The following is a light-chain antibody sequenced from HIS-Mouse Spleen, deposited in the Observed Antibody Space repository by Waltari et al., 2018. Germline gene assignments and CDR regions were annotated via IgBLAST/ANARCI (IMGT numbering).Light chain of an antibody. CDR1: SGINVGTYR. J-gene: IGLJ3*02. CDR2: YKSDSDK. Sequence: QAVLTQPSSLSASPGASASLTCTLRSGINVGTYRIYWYQQNPGSPPQYLLRYKSDSDKQQVSGVPSRFSGSKDASANAGILLISGLQSEDEADYYCMIWHSSASVFGGGTKLTVL. CDR3: MIWHSSASV. V-gene: IGLV5-45*03.